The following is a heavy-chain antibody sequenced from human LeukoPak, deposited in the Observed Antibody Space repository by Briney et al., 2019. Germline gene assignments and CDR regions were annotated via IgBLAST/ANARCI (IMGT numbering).Heavy chain of an antibody. CDR3: ARTRSKVGTPTFDC. D-gene: IGHD4-23*01. CDR1: GFTFSDYS. Sequence: GGSLRLSCAASGFTFSDYSMNWVRQAPGKGLEWVSYINSGSSTIYYVDSVEGRFTISRDNAKNSLYLQMNSLRDEDTAVYHCARTRSKVGTPTFDCWGQGTLVTVSS. CDR2: INSGSSTI. V-gene: IGHV3-48*02. J-gene: IGHJ4*02.